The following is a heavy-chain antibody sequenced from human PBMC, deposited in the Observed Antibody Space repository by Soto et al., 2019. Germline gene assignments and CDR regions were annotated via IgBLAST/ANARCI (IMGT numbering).Heavy chain of an antibody. CDR1: GYTFTGYY. Sequence: ASVKVSCKASGYTFTGYYMHWVRQAPGQGREWMGWINPNSGGTNYAQKFQGWVTMTRDTSISTAYMELSRLRSDDTAVYYCARAVVVVPAAREREAYYYYYGMDVWGQGTTVTVSS. CDR3: ARAVVVVPAAREREAYYYYYGMDV. D-gene: IGHD2-2*01. CDR2: INPNSGGT. V-gene: IGHV1-2*04. J-gene: IGHJ6*02.